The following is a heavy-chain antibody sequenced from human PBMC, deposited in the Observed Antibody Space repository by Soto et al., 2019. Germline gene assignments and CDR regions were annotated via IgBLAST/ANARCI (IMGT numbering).Heavy chain of an antibody. CDR3: ARDGMPYSSSWYGLDP. CDR2: INPSGGST. V-gene: IGHV1-46*01. Sequence: ASVKVSCKASGYTFTSYYMHCVRQAPGQGLEWMGIINPSGGSTSYAQKFQGRVTMTRDTSTSTVYMELSSLRSEDTAVYYCARDGMPYSSSWYGLDPWGQGTLVTVSS. CDR1: GYTFTSYY. D-gene: IGHD6-13*01. J-gene: IGHJ5*02.